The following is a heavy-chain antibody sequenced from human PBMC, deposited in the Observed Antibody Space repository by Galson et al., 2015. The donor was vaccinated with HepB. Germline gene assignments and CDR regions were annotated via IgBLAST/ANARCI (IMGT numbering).Heavy chain of an antibody. D-gene: IGHD6-13*01. J-gene: IGHJ6*02. CDR2: ISAYNGNT. CDR1: GYTFTSYG. Sequence: SVKVSCKASGYTFTSYGISWVRQAPGQGLEWMGWISAYNGNTNYAQKLQGRVTMTTDTSTSTAYMELRSLRSDDTAVYYCARYPHSSSWYIPNYYYYGMDVWGQGTTVTVSS. CDR3: ARYPHSSSWYIPNYYYYGMDV. V-gene: IGHV1-18*01.